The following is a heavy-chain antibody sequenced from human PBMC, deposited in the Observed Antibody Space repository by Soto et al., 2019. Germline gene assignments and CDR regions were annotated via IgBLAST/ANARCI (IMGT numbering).Heavy chain of an antibody. CDR3: ARTPSA. CDR2: IYYSEST. J-gene: IGHJ5*02. V-gene: IGHV4-31*03. Sequence: QVQLQESGPGLVKPSQTLSLTCTVSGGSISSGGYYWSWIRQHPGKGLEWIGYIYYSESTYNPSLKSRVTISVDTSKNQFSLKLSSVTAADTAVYYCARTPSAWGQGTLVTVSS. CDR1: GGSISSGGYY.